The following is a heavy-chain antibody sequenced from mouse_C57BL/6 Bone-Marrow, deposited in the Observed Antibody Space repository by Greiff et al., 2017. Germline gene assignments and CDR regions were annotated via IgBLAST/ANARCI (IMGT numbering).Heavy chain of an antibody. J-gene: IGHJ1*03. CDR1: GYAFTNYL. CDR2: INPGSGGT. Sequence: QVHVKQSGAELVRPGTSVKVSCKASGYAFTNYLIEWVKQRPGQGLEWIGVINPGSGGTNYNEKFKGKATLTADKSSSTAYMQLSSLTSEDSAVYFCARESPYYYGSSSYWYFDVWGTGTTVTVAS. D-gene: IGHD1-1*01. CDR3: ARESPYYYGSSSYWYFDV. V-gene: IGHV1-54*01.